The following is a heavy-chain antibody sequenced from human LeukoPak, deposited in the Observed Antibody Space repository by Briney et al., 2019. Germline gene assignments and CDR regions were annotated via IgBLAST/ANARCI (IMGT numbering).Heavy chain of an antibody. CDR1: GYTFSNYA. CDR3: AREGGYYYGSGSYYRI. CDR2: INTNTGNP. D-gene: IGHD3-10*01. V-gene: IGHV7-4-1*02. Sequence: PVASVKVSCKASGYTFSNYAITWVRQAPGQGLEWMGWINTNTGNPTYAQGFTGRFVFSLDTSVSTAYLQISSLKAEDTAVYYCAREGGYYYGSGSYYRIWGQGTMVTVSS. J-gene: IGHJ3*02.